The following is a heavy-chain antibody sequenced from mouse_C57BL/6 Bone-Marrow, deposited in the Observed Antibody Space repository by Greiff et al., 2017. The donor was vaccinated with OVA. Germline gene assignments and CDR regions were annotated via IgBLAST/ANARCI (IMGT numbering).Heavy chain of an antibody. CDR2: INPNNGGT. CDR1: GYTFTDYY. D-gene: IGHD2-10*02. CDR3: ASVWRAY. Sequence: VQLQQSGPELVKPGASVKISCKASGYTFTDYYMNWVKQSHGKSLEWIGDINPNNGGTSYNQKFKGKATLTVDKSSSTAYMELRSLTSEDSAVYYCASVWRAYWGQGTLVTVSA. J-gene: IGHJ3*01. V-gene: IGHV1-26*01.